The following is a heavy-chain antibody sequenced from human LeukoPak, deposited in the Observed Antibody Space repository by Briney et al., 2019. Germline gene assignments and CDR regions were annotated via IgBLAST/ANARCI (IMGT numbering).Heavy chain of an antibody. V-gene: IGHV1-46*01. CDR3: ARDIFAQVMGVPDRNIAAAGTESDY. Sequence: GASVKVSCKASGYTFTSYYIHWVRQAPGQGLEWMGIINPSGGTTVYAQKFQGSVTMSRDMSTTTVYMDLRSPRSEDTAVYYCARDIFAQVMGVPDRNIAAAGTESDYWGQGTLVTVSS. J-gene: IGHJ4*02. D-gene: IGHD6-13*01. CDR2: INPSGGTT. CDR1: GYTFTSYY.